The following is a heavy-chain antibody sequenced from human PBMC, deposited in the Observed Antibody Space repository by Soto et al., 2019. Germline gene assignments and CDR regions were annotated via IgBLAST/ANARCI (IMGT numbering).Heavy chain of an antibody. D-gene: IGHD6-25*01. CDR1: GYTFTSYY. CDR2: INACGGST. CDR3: ASSGWFDP. V-gene: IGHV1-46*01. Sequence: VASVKVSCKASGYTFTSYYMRWVRQAPGQGLEWMGLINACGGSTSYAQKFQGRVTMTTDTSTSTVYMELSSLRSEDTAVYYCASSGWFDPWGQGTLVTVYS. J-gene: IGHJ5*02.